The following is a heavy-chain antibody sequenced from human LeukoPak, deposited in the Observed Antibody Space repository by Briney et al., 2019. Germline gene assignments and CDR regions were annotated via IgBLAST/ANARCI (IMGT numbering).Heavy chain of an antibody. CDR2: ISYDGSNK. Sequence: PGGSLRLSCAASGFTFSSYAMHWVRQAPGKGLEWVAVISYDGSNKYYADSVKGRFTISRDNSKNTLYLQMNSLRAEDTAVYYCAKLGGVAAAGTIDYWGQGTLVTVSS. J-gene: IGHJ4*02. CDR1: GFTFSSYA. D-gene: IGHD6-13*01. V-gene: IGHV3-30-3*01. CDR3: AKLGGVAAAGTIDY.